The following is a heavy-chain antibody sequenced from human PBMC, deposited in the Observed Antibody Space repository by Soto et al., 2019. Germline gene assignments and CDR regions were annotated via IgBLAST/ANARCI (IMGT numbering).Heavy chain of an antibody. CDR2: IRSKANSYAT. J-gene: IGHJ5*02. V-gene: IGHV3-73*01. CDR3: TRPRDYGGWFDP. CDR1: GFTFSGSA. D-gene: IGHD4-17*01. Sequence: EVPLVESGGGLVQPGGSLKLSCAASGFTFSGSAMHWVRQASGKGLEWVGRIRSKANSYATAYAASVKGRFTISRDDSKNTAYLQMNSLKTEDTAVYYCTRPRDYGGWFDPWGQGTLVTVSS.